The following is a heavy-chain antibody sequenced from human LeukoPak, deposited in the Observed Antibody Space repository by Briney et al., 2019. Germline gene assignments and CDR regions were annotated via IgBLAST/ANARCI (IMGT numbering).Heavy chain of an antibody. CDR3: ARGRGYSRPFDY. D-gene: IGHD5-18*01. CDR2: IIPIFGTA. V-gene: IGHV1-69*13. J-gene: IGHJ4*02. CDR1: GGTFSSHA. Sequence: SVKVSCKASGGTFSSHAISWVRQAPGQGLEWMGGIIPIFGTADYAQKFQGRVTITADESTSTAYMELSSLRSEDMAVYYCARGRGYSRPFDYWGQGTLVTVSS.